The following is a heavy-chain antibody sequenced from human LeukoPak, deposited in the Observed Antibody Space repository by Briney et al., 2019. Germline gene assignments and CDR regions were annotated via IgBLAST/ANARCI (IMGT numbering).Heavy chain of an antibody. Sequence: GGSLRLSCAASGFTFSSYEMNWVRQAPGKGLEWVSYISSSGSTIYYADSVKGRFTISRDNAKNSLYLQMNSLRAEDTAVYYCAKDKNRAVVTRGQDPPAYWGQGTLVTVSS. CDR1: GFTFSSYE. CDR3: AKDKNRAVVTRGQDPPAY. J-gene: IGHJ4*02. CDR2: ISSSGSTI. V-gene: IGHV3-48*03. D-gene: IGHD4-23*01.